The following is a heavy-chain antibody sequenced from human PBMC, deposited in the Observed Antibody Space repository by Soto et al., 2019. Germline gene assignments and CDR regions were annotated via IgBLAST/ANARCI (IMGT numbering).Heavy chain of an antibody. V-gene: IGHV1-24*01. CDR1: GYTLTELS. CDR3: ATGFCSIRSGGSCYPFDY. CDR2: FDPEDGET. D-gene: IGHD2-15*01. Sequence: ASVKVSCKVSGYTLTELSMHWVRQAPGKGLEWMGGFDPEDGETIYAQKFQGRVTMTEDTSTDTAYMELSSLRSEDTAVYYCATGFCSIRSGGSCYPFDYWGQGTLVTVSS. J-gene: IGHJ4*02.